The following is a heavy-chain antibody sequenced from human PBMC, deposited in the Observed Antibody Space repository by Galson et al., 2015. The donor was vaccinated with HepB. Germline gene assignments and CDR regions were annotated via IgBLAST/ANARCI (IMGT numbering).Heavy chain of an antibody. J-gene: IGHJ4*02. CDR3: ARAAYYDSSGYYY. Sequence: TLSLTCTVSGGSISSGDYYWSWIRQPPGKGLEWIGYIYYSGSTYYNPSLKSRVTISVDTSKNQFSLKLSSVTAADTAVYYCARAAYYDSSGYYYWGQGTLVTVSS. V-gene: IGHV4-30-4*01. D-gene: IGHD3-22*01. CDR1: GGSISSGDYY. CDR2: IYYSGST.